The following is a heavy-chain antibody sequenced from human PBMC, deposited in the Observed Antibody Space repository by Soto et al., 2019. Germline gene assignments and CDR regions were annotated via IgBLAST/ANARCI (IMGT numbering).Heavy chain of an antibody. J-gene: IGHJ6*02. D-gene: IGHD2-21*02. V-gene: IGHV3-30*03. CDR3: ATRKAYCGGDCSDYYYYYGMDV. CDR1: GFTFSSYG. CDR2: ISYDGSNK. Sequence: GGSLRLSCAASGFTFSSYGMHWVRQAPGKGLEWVAVISYDGSNKYYADSVKGRFTISRDNSKNTLYLQMNSLRAEDAAVYYCATRKAYCGGDCSDYYYYYGMDVWGQGTTVTVSS.